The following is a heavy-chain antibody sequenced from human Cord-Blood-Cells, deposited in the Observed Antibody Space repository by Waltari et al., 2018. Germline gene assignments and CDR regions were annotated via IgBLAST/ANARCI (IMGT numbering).Heavy chain of an antibody. CDR1: GGSISSSSYY. CDR3: ASPYYDFWSGYYQEAFDI. D-gene: IGHD3-3*01. V-gene: IGHV4-39*01. Sequence: QLQLQESGPGLVKPSETLSLTCTVSGGSISSSSYYWGWIRQPPGQGLEWIGSIYYSGSPYSNPSLKSRVTISVDTSKNQFSLKLSSVTAADTAVYYCASPYYDFWSGYYQEAFDIWGQGTMVTVSS. J-gene: IGHJ3*02. CDR2: IYYSGSP.